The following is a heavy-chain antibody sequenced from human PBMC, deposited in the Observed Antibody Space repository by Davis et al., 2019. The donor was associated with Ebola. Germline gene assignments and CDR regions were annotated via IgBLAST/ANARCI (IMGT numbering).Heavy chain of an antibody. CDR2: VYDGGRT. CDR3: ARLRYFDWLSFHYFDY. CDR1: DASVSSHY. J-gene: IGHJ4*02. Sequence: PSETLSLTCTVSDASVSSHYWNWIRQPPGKGLEWIGIVYDGGRTNYMPSLKSRATISADTSKNQFSLMLRSVTAADTAVYYCARLRYFDWLSFHYFDYWGQGTLVTVSS. V-gene: IGHV4-59*02. D-gene: IGHD3-9*01.